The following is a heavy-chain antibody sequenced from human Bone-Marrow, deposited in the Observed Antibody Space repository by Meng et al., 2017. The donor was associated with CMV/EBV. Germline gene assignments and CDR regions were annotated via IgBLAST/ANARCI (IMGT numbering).Heavy chain of an antibody. Sequence: SGGSVSSHSAAWNWVRQSPSRGLEWLGRTYYRSKWYNAYAVSVKSRITINPDTSKNQFSLQLNSVTPEDTAVYYCARGSWYAGWFDPWGQGTLVTVSS. CDR3: ARGSWYAGWFDP. D-gene: IGHD6-13*01. CDR1: GGSVSSHSAA. CDR2: TYYRSKWYN. J-gene: IGHJ5*02. V-gene: IGHV6-1*01.